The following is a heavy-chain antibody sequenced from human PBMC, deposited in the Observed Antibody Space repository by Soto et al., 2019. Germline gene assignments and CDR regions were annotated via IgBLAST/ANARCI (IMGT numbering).Heavy chain of an antibody. V-gene: IGHV1-3*01. J-gene: IGHJ4*02. D-gene: IGHD5-12*01. Sequence: VASVKVSCKASGYTFTRYTMNWVRQAPGQRLEWMGWINPDNGNTKSSQKFQGRVTITMDTSANTVYMELNVVRPEDTAVYYRAREGDQSGYDFALDFWGQGTLVTVSS. CDR3: AREGDQSGYDFALDF. CDR2: INPDNGNT. CDR1: GYTFTRYT.